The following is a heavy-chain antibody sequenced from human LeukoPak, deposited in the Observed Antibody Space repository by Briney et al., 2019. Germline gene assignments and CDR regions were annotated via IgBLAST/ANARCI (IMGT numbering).Heavy chain of an antibody. CDR2: IYYSGST. J-gene: IGHJ6*02. CDR3: ARTLITTDYYYYGMDV. Sequence: PSETLSLTCTVSGGSISSSSYYWGWIRQPSGKGLEWIGSIYYSGSTYYNPSLKSRVTISVDTSKNQFSLKLSSVTAADTAVYYCARTLITTDYYYYGMDVWGQGTTVTVSS. D-gene: IGHD3-22*01. V-gene: IGHV4-39*01. CDR1: GGSISSSSYY.